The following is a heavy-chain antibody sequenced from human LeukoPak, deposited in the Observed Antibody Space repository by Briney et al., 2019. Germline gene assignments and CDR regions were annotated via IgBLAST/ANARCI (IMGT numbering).Heavy chain of an antibody. D-gene: IGHD3-9*01. V-gene: IGHV4-61*02. J-gene: IGHJ6*03. CDR3: ARLRYFHNTHYYYYYMDV. CDR1: GGSISSSSYY. Sequence: SETLSLTCTVSGGSISSSSYYWSWIRQPAGKGLEWIGRIFESRSTNYNPSLKSRVTISVDTSKNQFSLKLSSVTAADTAVYYCARLRYFHNTHYYYYYMDVWGKGTTVTISS. CDR2: IFESRST.